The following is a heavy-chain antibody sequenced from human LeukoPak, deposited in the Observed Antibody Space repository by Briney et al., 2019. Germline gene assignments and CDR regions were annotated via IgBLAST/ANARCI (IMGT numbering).Heavy chain of an antibody. CDR2: IKQGGSEK. CDR1: GFTFSSYW. Sequence: GGSLRLSCAASGFTFSSYWMSWVRQAPGKGLEWVANIKQGGSEKYYVDSVKGRFTISRDNAKNSLYLQMNSLRAEDTAVYYCARDHPTYYYGSGSLFDPWGQGTLVTVSS. J-gene: IGHJ5*02. CDR3: ARDHPTYYYGSGSLFDP. D-gene: IGHD3-10*01. V-gene: IGHV3-7*01.